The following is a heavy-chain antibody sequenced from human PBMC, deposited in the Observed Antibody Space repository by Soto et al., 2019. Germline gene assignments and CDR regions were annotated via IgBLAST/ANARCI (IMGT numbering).Heavy chain of an antibody. J-gene: IGHJ3*02. V-gene: IGHV3-48*01. Sequence: PGGSLRLSCAASGFTFSSYSMNWVRQAPGKGLEWVSYISSSSSTIYYADSVKGRFTISRDNAKNSLYLQMNSLRAEDTAVYYCARDGKGLSTTYYDFWSGYPDAFDIWGQGTMVTVSS. CDR1: GFTFSSYS. CDR2: ISSSSSTI. D-gene: IGHD3-3*01. CDR3: ARDGKGLSTTYYDFWSGYPDAFDI.